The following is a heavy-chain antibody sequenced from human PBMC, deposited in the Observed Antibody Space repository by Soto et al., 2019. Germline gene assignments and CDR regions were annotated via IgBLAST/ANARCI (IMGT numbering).Heavy chain of an antibody. CDR3: ARAPPRGIAAPGTWGSGMDV. CDR2: ISYDGSNK. Sequence: GGSLRLSCTASGFSFSSYSLHWVRQTPGKGLEWVAVISYDGSNKYYADSVKGRFTVSRDSPKNTLFLQMNSLKPEDTAVYYCARAPPRGIAAPGTWGSGMDVWGQGTTVTVSS. J-gene: IGHJ6*02. V-gene: IGHV3-30-3*01. CDR1: GFSFSSYS. D-gene: IGHD6-13*01.